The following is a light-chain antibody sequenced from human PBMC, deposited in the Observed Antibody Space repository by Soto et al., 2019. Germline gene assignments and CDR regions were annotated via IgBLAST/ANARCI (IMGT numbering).Light chain of an antibody. CDR2: DAS. Sequence: DIQMTQSPSSLSASVGDIVTITCQGSQDISNYLNWYQQKPGXXPRLLMYDASSLQSGVPSRFSGSGPATDFSLSISSLQTEDFATYYCQQSYSTPPGTFGQGTKVDIK. J-gene: IGKJ1*01. CDR3: QQSYSTPPGT. V-gene: IGKV1-39*01. CDR1: QDISNY.